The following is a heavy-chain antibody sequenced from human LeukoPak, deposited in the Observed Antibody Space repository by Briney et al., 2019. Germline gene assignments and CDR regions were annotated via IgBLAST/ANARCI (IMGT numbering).Heavy chain of an antibody. Sequence: GRSLRLSCAASGFTFDDYAMHWVRQAPGKGLEWLSGISWDSGSIVYADSVKGRFTISRDNAKNSLYLQMDSLRAEDTAVYYCATHGYSELRYFDWSTNEWGQGTLVTVSS. V-gene: IGHV3-9*01. CDR2: ISWDSGSI. D-gene: IGHD3-9*01. CDR1: GFTFDDYA. J-gene: IGHJ4*02. CDR3: ATHGYSELRYFDWSTNE.